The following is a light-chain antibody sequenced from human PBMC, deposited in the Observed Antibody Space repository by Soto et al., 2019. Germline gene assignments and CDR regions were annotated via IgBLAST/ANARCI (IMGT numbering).Light chain of an antibody. V-gene: IGKV1-5*03. CDR2: KAS. CDR1: ESIGSW. J-gene: IGKJ4*01. CDR3: QQYNSYSLT. Sequence: DIQMTQSPSTLSASVGARVTITCRASESIGSWLAWYQQKPGKAPKLLIYKASSLESGVPSRFSGSGSGTEFTLTISSLQPDDFATYYCQQYNSYSLTFGGGTKVEIK.